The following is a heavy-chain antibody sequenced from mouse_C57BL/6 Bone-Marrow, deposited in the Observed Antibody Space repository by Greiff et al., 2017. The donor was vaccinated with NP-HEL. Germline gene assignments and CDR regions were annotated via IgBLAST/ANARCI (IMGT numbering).Heavy chain of an antibody. J-gene: IGHJ2*01. CDR2: IYPGDGDT. D-gene: IGHD3-2*02. CDR1: GYAFSSSW. Sequence: QVQLKESGPELVKPGASVKISCKASGYAFSSSWMNWVKQRPGKGLEWIGRIYPGDGDTNYNGKFKGKATLTADKSSSTAYMQLSSLTSEDSAVYFCAREQATGNYFDYWGQGTTLTVSS. CDR3: AREQATGNYFDY. V-gene: IGHV1-82*01.